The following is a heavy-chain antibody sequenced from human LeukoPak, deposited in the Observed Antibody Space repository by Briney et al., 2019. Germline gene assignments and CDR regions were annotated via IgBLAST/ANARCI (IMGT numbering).Heavy chain of an antibody. Sequence: GESLKISCKGSGYSFTSYWIGWVRQLPGKGLEWMGIIYPGDSDTRYSPSFQGQVTISADKSISTAYLQWSSLKASDTAMYYCARQGRDGYNYFTQYYFDYWGQGTLVTVSS. J-gene: IGHJ4*02. CDR3: ARQGRDGYNYFTQYYFDY. CDR1: GYSFTSYW. D-gene: IGHD5-24*01. CDR2: IYPGDSDT. V-gene: IGHV5-51*01.